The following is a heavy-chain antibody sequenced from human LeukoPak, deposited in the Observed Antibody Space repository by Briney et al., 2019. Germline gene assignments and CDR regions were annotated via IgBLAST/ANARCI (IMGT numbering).Heavy chain of an antibody. J-gene: IGHJ4*02. CDR1: GGSISSSSYY. D-gene: IGHD3-9*01. V-gene: IGHV4-39*01. CDR2: IYYSGST. CDR3: ARGIRYPDY. Sequence: SETLSLTCTVSGGSISSSSYYWGWIRQPPGKGLEWIGSIYYSGSTYYNPSLKSRVTISVDTSKNQFSLKLSSVTAADTAVYYCARGIRYPDYWGQGTLVTVSS.